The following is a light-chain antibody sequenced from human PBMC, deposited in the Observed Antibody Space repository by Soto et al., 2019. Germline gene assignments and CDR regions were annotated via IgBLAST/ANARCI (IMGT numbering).Light chain of an antibody. CDR1: SSNIGNNY. CDR2: ENI. J-gene: IGLJ3*02. CDR3: VTWDNSLRAWV. V-gene: IGLV1-51*02. Sequence: QSVLTQPPSVSAAPGQKVTIPCSGSSSNIGNNYVSWYQQLPGTAPKLLIYENIKRPSGIPDRFSGSKSGTSATLGITGLQTGDEDDYYCVTWDNSLRAWVFGAGTKLTVL.